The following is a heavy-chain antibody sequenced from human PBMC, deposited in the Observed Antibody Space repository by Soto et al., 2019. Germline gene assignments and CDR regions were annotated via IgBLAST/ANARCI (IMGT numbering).Heavy chain of an antibody. CDR1: GYTFTSYA. D-gene: IGHD2-21*02. Sequence: QVQLVQSGAEEKKPGASVKVSCKASGYTFTSYAMHWVRQAPGQRLEWMGWINAGNGNTKYSQKFQGRVTITRDTSASTAYMELSSLRSDDTAVYYCARAWVVVTAPDYWGLGTLVTVSS. CDR2: INAGNGNT. J-gene: IGHJ4*02. CDR3: ARAWVVVTAPDY. V-gene: IGHV1-3*05.